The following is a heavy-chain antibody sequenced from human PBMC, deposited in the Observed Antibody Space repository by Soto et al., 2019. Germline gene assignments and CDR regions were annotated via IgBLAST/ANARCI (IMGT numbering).Heavy chain of an antibody. CDR2: IYYSGST. Sequence: KASETLSLTCTVSGGSISSGGYYWSWIRQHPGKGLEWIGYIYYSGSTYYNPSLKSRVTISVDTSKNQFSLKLSSVTAADTAVYYCARDLYYGTYGMDVWGQGTTVTVSS. V-gene: IGHV4-31*03. J-gene: IGHJ6*02. CDR1: GGSISSGGYY. CDR3: ARDLYYGTYGMDV. D-gene: IGHD3-10*01.